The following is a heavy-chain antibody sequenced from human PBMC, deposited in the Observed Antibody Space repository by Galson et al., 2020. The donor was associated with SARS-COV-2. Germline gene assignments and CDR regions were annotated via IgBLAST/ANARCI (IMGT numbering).Heavy chain of an antibody. CDR2: IDWDDDK. J-gene: IGHJ4*02. CDR3: ARMVVRGVTYDY. V-gene: IGHV2-70*04. Sequence: SGPTLVKPTQTLTLTCTFSGFSLRTNGMRVSWIRQPPGKALEWLARIDWDDDKFYSTSLRTRLTISKDNSKNQVVLTMTNMDPVDTATYYCARMVVRGVTYDYWGQGTLVTVSS. D-gene: IGHD3-10*01. CDR1: GFSLRTNGMR.